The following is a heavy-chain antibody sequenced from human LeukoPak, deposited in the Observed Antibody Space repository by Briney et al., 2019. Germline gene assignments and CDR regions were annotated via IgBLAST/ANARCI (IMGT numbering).Heavy chain of an antibody. V-gene: IGHV3-11*01. CDR1: GFTFSDYY. CDR2: ISSSGSTI. Sequence: GGSLRLSCAASGFTFSDYYKSWLRQAPGKGLEWVSYISSSGSTIYYADSVKGRFTISRDNAQNSLSLQMNSLRAEDTAVYYCARSTRRDTEVALAEYFQHWGQGTLVTVSS. D-gene: IGHD5-18*01. CDR3: ARSTRRDTEVALAEYFQH. J-gene: IGHJ1*01.